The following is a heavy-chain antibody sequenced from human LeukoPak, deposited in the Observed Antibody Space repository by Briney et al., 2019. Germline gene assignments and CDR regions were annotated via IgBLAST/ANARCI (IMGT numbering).Heavy chain of an antibody. CDR2: ISSSGSTI. CDR3: ATSIAVGGTWDAFDI. J-gene: IGHJ3*02. V-gene: IGHV3-11*01. CDR1: GFTFSDYY. D-gene: IGHD6-19*01. Sequence: PGGSLRLSCAASGFTFSDYYMSWIRQAPGKGLEWVSYISSSGSTIYYADSVKGRFTISRDNAKNSLYLQMNRLRAEDTAVSDCATSIAVGGTWDAFDIWGQGTMVTVSS.